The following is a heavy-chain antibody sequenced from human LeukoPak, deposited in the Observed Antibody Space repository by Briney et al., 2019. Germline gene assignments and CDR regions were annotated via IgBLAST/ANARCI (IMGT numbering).Heavy chain of an antibody. CDR3: ARDFPRAKYCSSTSCQSLSVYYYGMDV. D-gene: IGHD2-2*01. J-gene: IGHJ6*02. V-gene: IGHV3-23*01. Sequence: GGSLRLSCAASGFTFSSYAMSWVRQAPGKGLEWVSAISDSGGSTYYADSVKGRFTISRDNSKNTLYLQMNSLRAEDTAVYYCARDFPRAKYCSSTSCQSLSVYYYGMDVWGQGTTVTVSS. CDR2: ISDSGGST. CDR1: GFTFSSYA.